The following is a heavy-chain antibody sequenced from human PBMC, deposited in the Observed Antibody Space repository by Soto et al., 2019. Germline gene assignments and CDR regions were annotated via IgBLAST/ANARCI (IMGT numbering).Heavy chain of an antibody. CDR3: ARKLGYCTNGVCLDYYGSGSYFDY. CDR2: IYYSGST. V-gene: IGHV4-39*01. CDR1: GGSISSSSYY. D-gene: IGHD2-8*01. Sequence: SETLSLTCTVSGGSISSSSYYWGWIRQPPGKGLEWIGSIYYSGSTYYNPSLKSRVTISVDTSKNQFSLKLISVTAADTAVYYCARKLGYCTNGVCLDYYGSGSYFDYWGQGTLVTVSS. J-gene: IGHJ4*02.